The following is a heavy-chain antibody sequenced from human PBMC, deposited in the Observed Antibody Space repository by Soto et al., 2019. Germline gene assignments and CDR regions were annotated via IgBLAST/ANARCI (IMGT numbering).Heavy chain of an antibody. D-gene: IGHD4-4*01. Sequence: GGSLRLSCAVSGFAFSSYEMNWVRQAPGKGLEWVSYIGTSGKTIYYADSVRGRFTISRDNAKNSLYLQMNSLRAEDTAVYFCARDPAIYSGKFDYGLDVWGRGTTVTVSS. V-gene: IGHV3-48*03. CDR1: GFAFSSYE. CDR3: ARDPAIYSGKFDYGLDV. CDR2: IGTSGKTI. J-gene: IGHJ6*02.